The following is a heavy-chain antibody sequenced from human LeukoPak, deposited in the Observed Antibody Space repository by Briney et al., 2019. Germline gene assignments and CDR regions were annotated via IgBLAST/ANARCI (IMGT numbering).Heavy chain of an antibody. Sequence: GGSLRLSCAASGFTFSNYAMSWVRQAPGKGLEWVSAISGSGGTTYYADSVRGRFSISRDNSDNTLFLQMNSLRAEDTAVYYCAKPAPEYSSSWYFGFGYWGQGTLATVSS. V-gene: IGHV3-23*01. D-gene: IGHD6-13*01. CDR3: AKPAPEYSSSWYFGFGY. CDR2: ISGSGGTT. CDR1: GFTFSNYA. J-gene: IGHJ4*02.